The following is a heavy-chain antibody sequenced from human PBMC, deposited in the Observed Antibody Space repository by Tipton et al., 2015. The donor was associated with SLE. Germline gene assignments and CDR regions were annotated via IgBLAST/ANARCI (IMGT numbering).Heavy chain of an antibody. V-gene: IGHV3-15*04. CDR3: ITVLRANWFDP. CDR2: IESKADGGTT. CDR1: GFTFTDAS. J-gene: IGHJ5*02. Sequence: SLRLSCAASGFTFTDASMNWVRQAPGKGLEWVGRIESKADGGTTDYAAPVKGRFTIPRDDSKNMVYLQMSSLKTEDTAVYYCITVLRANWFDPWGQGTLVTVSS.